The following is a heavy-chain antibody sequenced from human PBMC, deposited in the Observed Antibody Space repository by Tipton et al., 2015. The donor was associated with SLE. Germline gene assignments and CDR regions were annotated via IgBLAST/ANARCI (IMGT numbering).Heavy chain of an antibody. J-gene: IGHJ6*02. V-gene: IGHV3-48*01. CDR2: ISSSSSTI. D-gene: IGHD4-17*01. CDR1: GFTFSSYS. CDR3: ARDQVWYGVTGMDV. Sequence: TLSLTCAASGFTFSSYSMNWVRQAPGKGLEWVSYISSSSSTIYYADSVKGRFTISRDNAKNSLYLQMNSLRAEDTAVYYCARDQVWYGVTGMDVWGQGTTVTVSS.